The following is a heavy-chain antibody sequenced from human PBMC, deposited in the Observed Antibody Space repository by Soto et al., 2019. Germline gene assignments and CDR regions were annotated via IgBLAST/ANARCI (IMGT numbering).Heavy chain of an antibody. CDR1: GFTFDDYT. V-gene: IGHV3-43*01. D-gene: IGHD6-6*01. Sequence: GGSLILSCAASGFTFDDYTMHWVRQAPGKGLEWVSLISWDGGSTYYADSVKGRFTISRDNSKNSLYLQMNSLRTEDTALYYCASSSGEYDAIEIWGQGTMVTVSS. CDR3: ASSSGEYDAIEI. J-gene: IGHJ3*02. CDR2: ISWDGGST.